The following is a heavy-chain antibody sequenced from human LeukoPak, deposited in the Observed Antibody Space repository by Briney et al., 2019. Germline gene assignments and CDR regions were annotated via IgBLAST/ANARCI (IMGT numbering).Heavy chain of an antibody. J-gene: IGHJ4*02. D-gene: IGHD1-26*01. V-gene: IGHV1-2*02. CDR3: ARGGSYGDDSYFDY. Sequence: EASVKVSCKASGYTFTGYCMHWVRQAPGQGLEWMGWINPNSGGTNYAQKFQGRVTMTRDTSISTAYMELSRLRSDDTAVYYCARGGSYGDDSYFDYWGQGTLVTVSS. CDR2: INPNSGGT. CDR1: GYTFTGYC.